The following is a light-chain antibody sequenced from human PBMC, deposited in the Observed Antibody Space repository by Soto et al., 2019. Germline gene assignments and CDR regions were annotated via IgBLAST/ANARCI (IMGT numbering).Light chain of an antibody. Sequence: DLQMTQSPSSLSASVGDRVTITCRASQSISSYLNWYQQKPGKAPKLLIYAASSLQSGVPSRFSGSGSGTDFTLTISSLQPEDFATYYCQQSYSTPPRFTFGGGTKVEIK. J-gene: IGKJ4*01. CDR1: QSISSY. V-gene: IGKV1-39*01. CDR2: AAS. CDR3: QQSYSTPPRFT.